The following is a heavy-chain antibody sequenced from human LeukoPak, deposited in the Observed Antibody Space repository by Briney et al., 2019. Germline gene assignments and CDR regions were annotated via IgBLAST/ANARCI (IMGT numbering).Heavy chain of an antibody. D-gene: IGHD1-26*01. CDR1: GGPISSYY. Sequence: SETLSLTCTVSGGPISSYYWSWIRQPPGKGLEWIGYIYYSGSTNYNPSLKSRVTISVDTSKNQFSLKLSSVTAADTAVYYCARSWELVFDYWGQGTLVTVSS. CDR2: IYYSGST. V-gene: IGHV4-59*01. J-gene: IGHJ4*02. CDR3: ARSWELVFDY.